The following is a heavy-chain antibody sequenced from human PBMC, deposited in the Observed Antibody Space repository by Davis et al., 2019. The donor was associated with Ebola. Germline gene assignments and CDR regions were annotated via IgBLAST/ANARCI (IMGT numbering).Heavy chain of an antibody. CDR3: AKDYCGGDCSYGMDV. Sequence: GESLKISCAASGFTFSSYGMHWVRQAPGKGLEWVAVISYDGSNKYYADSVKGRFTISRDNSKNTLYLQMNSLRAEDTAVYYCAKDYCGGDCSYGMDVWGQGTTVTVSS. J-gene: IGHJ6*02. V-gene: IGHV3-30*18. CDR1: GFTFSSYG. CDR2: ISYDGSNK. D-gene: IGHD2-21*01.